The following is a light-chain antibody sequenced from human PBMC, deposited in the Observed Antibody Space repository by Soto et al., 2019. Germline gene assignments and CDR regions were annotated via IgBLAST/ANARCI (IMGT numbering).Light chain of an antibody. Sequence: DIQMTQSPSSLSASVGDRVTITCRASQSISSYLNWYQQKPGKDPKLLIYAASSLQSGVPSRFSGSGSGTDFTLTISSLQPEDFATYYCQQSYSTGGTVGQGTKVEIK. CDR2: AAS. CDR1: QSISSY. CDR3: QQSYSTGGT. J-gene: IGKJ1*01. V-gene: IGKV1-39*01.